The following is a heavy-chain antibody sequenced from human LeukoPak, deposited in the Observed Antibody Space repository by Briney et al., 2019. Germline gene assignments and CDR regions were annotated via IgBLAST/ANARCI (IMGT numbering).Heavy chain of an antibody. CDR2: INHSGST. CDR3: ARDQFGRAMDV. V-gene: IGHV4-34*01. CDR1: GGSFSGYY. J-gene: IGHJ6*04. Sequence: SETLSLTCAVYGGSFSGYYWSWIRQPPGKGLEWIGEINHSGSTNYNPSLKSRVTISVDTSKNQFSLKLSSVTAADTAVYYCARDQFGRAMDVWGKGTTVAVSS. D-gene: IGHD3-10*01.